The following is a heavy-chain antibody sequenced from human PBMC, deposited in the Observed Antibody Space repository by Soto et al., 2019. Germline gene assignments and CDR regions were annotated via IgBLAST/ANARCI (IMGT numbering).Heavy chain of an antibody. D-gene: IGHD2-2*01. V-gene: IGHV5-10-1*01. Sequence: GESLKISCKGSGYSFTSYWISWMRQMPGKGLEWMGRIDPSDSYTNYSPSFQGHVTISADKSISTAYLQWSSLKASDTAMYYCAPAPFPHQNWFDPWGQGTLVTVSS. J-gene: IGHJ5*02. CDR1: GYSFTSYW. CDR2: IDPSDSYT. CDR3: APAPFPHQNWFDP.